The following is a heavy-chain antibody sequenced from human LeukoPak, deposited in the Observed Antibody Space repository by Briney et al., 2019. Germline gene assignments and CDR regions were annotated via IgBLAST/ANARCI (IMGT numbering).Heavy chain of an antibody. CDR1: GYTFTDYT. CDR2: TNGGSGNT. V-gene: IGHV1-3*01. D-gene: IGHD3-22*01. J-gene: IGHJ4*02. Sequence: ASVTVSCTASGYTFTDYTMHWLRQAPGQRLDWMGWTNGGSGNTKYSPEFQGRVTITRDTSASTAYMELSSLRSEDTAVYYCANPRYDSSGYYYVDWGQGTLVTVSS. CDR3: ANPRYDSSGYYYVD.